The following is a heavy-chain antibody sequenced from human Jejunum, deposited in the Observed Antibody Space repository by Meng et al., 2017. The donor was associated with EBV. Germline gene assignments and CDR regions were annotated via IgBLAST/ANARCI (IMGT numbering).Heavy chain of an antibody. J-gene: IGHJ4*02. CDR1: GFTFSDSA. D-gene: IGHD6-19*01. CDR2: VSSAGSDT. Sequence: QRVESGACMVQPGRSLRLSCLGSGFTFSDSAMHWVRQAPGKGLEWLADVSSAGSDTYYADSVKGRFTFSRDDSKNTLYLQMDSPRPEDTAVYYCARGRYSSGGSPYFDHWGQGTLVTVSS. V-gene: IGHV3-30*04. CDR3: ARGRYSSGGSPYFDH.